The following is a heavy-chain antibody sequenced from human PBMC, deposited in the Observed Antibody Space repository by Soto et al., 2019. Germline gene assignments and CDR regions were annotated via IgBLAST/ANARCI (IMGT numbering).Heavy chain of an antibody. J-gene: IGHJ5*02. V-gene: IGHV4-39*01. CDR1: GGSISSSSYY. CDR3: ARQRSQDLWSGYLRADNWFDP. Sequence: QLQLQESGPGLVKPSETLSLTCTVSGGSISSSSYYWGWIRQPPGKGLEWIGSIYYSGSTYYNPSLTSRVTISVDTSKNQFSLKLSSVTAADTAVYYCARQRSQDLWSGYLRADNWFDPWGQGTLVTVSS. D-gene: IGHD3-3*01. CDR2: IYYSGST.